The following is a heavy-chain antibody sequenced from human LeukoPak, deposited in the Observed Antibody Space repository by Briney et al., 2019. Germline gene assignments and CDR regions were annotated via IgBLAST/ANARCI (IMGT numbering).Heavy chain of an antibody. Sequence: SETLSLTCAVYGGSFSGYYWSWIRQPTGRGLEWLGEIDHSGSNNYNPSLESRVTMSVDTSKNQFSLKLSSVTAADTAVYYGAREHCNSDNCKRRWATVRRGYFDSWGQGTLVSVSS. D-gene: IGHD2/OR15-2a*01. J-gene: IGHJ4*02. CDR1: GGSFSGYY. CDR3: AREHCNSDNCKRRWATVRRGYFDS. CDR2: IDHSGSN. V-gene: IGHV4-34*01.